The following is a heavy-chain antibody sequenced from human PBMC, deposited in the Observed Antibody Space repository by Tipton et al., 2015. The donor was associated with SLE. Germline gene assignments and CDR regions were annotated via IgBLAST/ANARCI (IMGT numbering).Heavy chain of an antibody. CDR2: INHSGST. J-gene: IGHJ6*03. CDR1: GGSFSGYY. Sequence: TLSLTCAVYGGSFSGYYWSWIRQPPGKGLEWIGEINHSGSTNYNPSLKSRVTMSVDTSKNQFSLKLSSVTAADTALYYCARQAFTPPNYYYYMDVWGKGTAVTVSS. V-gene: IGHV4-34*01. CDR3: ARQAFTPPNYYYYMDV.